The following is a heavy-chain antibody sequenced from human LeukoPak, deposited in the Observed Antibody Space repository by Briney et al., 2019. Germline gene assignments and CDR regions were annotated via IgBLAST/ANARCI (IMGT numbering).Heavy chain of an antibody. D-gene: IGHD6-13*01. Sequence: GGSLRLSCAASGFTVSSNYMSWVRQAPGKGLEWVSVIYSGGSTYYADSVKGRFTISRDNSKNTLYLQMNSLRAEDTAVYYCARDTFGYSSSWYDYWGQGTLVTVPS. CDR3: ARDTFGYSSSWYDY. CDR2: IYSGGST. V-gene: IGHV3-66*01. CDR1: GFTVSSNY. J-gene: IGHJ4*02.